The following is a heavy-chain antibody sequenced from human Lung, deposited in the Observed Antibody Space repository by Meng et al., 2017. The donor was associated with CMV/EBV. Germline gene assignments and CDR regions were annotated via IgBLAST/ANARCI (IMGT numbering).Heavy chain of an antibody. CDR2: INLYGSEK. V-gene: IGHV3-7*01. Sequence: GGSXKISCVASGFTFSSYWMSWVRQAAGRCLEWVANINLYGSEKYYMDSVKGRFTISRDNAKNSLYLQMNSLRAEDTAVYYCVTDQDRFGGIWGQGTMVTVSS. J-gene: IGHJ3*02. CDR3: VTDQDRFGGI. CDR1: GFTFSSYW. D-gene: IGHD3-16*01.